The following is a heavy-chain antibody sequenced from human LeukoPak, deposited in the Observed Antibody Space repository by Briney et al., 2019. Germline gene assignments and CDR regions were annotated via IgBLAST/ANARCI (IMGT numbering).Heavy chain of an antibody. CDR2: INAGNGNT. J-gene: IGHJ4*02. V-gene: IGHV1-3*01. CDR3: ARDKWAVAGRVFDY. D-gene: IGHD6-19*01. CDR1: GYTFTSYA. Sequence: ASVKVSCKASGYTFTSYAMHWVRQAPGQRLEWMGWINAGNGNTKYSQKFLGRVTITRDTSASTAYMELSSLRSEDTAVYYCARDKWAVAGRVFDYWGQGTLVTVSS.